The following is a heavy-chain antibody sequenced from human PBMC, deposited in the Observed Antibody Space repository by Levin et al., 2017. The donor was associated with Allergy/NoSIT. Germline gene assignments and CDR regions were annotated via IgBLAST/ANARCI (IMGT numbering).Heavy chain of an antibody. CDR2: IKRTTDGGTT. CDR1: GFTFNNAW. CDR3: TTRVVTTNDY. J-gene: IGHJ4*02. D-gene: IGHD3-3*01. Sequence: GGSLRLSCAASGFTFNNAWMNWVRQAPGKGLEWVGRIKRTTDGGTTDYIAPVKDRFTISRDDSKNTLYLQMNSLKTEDTAVYYCTTRVVTTNDYWGQGALVTVSS. V-gene: IGHV3-15*01.